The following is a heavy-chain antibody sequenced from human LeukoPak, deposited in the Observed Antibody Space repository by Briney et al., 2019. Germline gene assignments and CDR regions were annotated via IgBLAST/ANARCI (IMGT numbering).Heavy chain of an antibody. Sequence: GGSLRLSCAASGFTFSDSWKSWVRQAPGKGLEWVANMNQDGSAKGYVDSVKGRFTISRDNARNSLYLQMSSLRPEDTAVYYCATYTHWVAGDVWGQGTTVTVSS. J-gene: IGHJ6*02. CDR2: MNQDGSAK. D-gene: IGHD3-16*01. V-gene: IGHV3-7*01. CDR3: ATYTHWVAGDV. CDR1: GFTFSDSW.